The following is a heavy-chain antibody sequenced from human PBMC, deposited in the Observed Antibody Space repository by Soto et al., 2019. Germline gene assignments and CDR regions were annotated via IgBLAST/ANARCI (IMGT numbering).Heavy chain of an antibody. J-gene: IGHJ4*02. CDR1: GGSISSGGYS. V-gene: IGHV4-30-2*01. CDR3: AGGIAAPPLGY. CDR2: IYHSGST. D-gene: IGHD6-6*01. Sequence: QLQLQESGSGLVKPSQTLSLTCAVSGGSISSGGYSWSWIRQPPGKGLEWIGYIYHSGSTYYNPSLKSRVTHSVDRAKNQFSLKLSSVTAADTAVYYCAGGIAAPPLGYWGQGTLVTVPS.